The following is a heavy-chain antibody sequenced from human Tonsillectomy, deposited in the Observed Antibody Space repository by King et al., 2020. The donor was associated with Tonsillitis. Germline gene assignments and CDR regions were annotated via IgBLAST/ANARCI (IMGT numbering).Heavy chain of an antibody. V-gene: IGHV3-53*01. Sequence: VQLVESGGGLIQPGGSLRLSCAASGFTLITHYMSWVRQARGKGREGVSLIYRGGRTYYAGSVKGRFTISRDKSKNTLYLQMNGLRAEDTAVYYCARVLYYYDSSGYYPQAFDYWGQGTLVTVSS. CDR3: ARVLYYYDSSGYYPQAFDY. J-gene: IGHJ4*02. CDR1: GFTLITHY. D-gene: IGHD3-22*01. CDR2: IYRGGRT.